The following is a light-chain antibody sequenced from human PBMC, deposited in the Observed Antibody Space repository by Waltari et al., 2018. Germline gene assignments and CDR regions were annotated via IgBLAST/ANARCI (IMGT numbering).Light chain of an antibody. V-gene: IGLV1-40*01. CDR2: GNS. J-gene: IGLJ2*01. CDR1: SSNIGAGYP. Sequence: QSVLTQPPSVSGAPGQRVTIPCTGRSSNIGAGYPVHWYQHLPGTAPKLLIYGNSNRPSGVPDRFSGSKSGTSASLAITGLQAEDEADYYCQSYDSSLSAHVIFGGGTKLTVL. CDR3: QSYDSSLSAHVI.